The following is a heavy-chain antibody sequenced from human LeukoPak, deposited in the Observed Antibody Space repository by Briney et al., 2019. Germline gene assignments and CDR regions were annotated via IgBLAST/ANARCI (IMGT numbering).Heavy chain of an antibody. J-gene: IGHJ4*02. Sequence: PGESMKISCKGSGYSFTSYWIGWVRQMLGKGLEWVGVIYPGHSDTTYSPSFQGQVTISANTSISTAYLQWSSLKASETAMYYCARRTDYHFDYWGQGTLVTVSS. CDR3: ARRTDYHFDY. V-gene: IGHV5-51*03. CDR2: IYPGHSDT. D-gene: IGHD4-11*01. CDR1: GYSFTSYW.